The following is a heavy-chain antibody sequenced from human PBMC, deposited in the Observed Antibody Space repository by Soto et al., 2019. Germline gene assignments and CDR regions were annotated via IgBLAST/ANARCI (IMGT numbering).Heavy chain of an antibody. CDR1: GFTFSSYA. CDR3: AKEGSSGWAYYYYGMDV. D-gene: IGHD6-19*01. J-gene: IGHJ6*02. V-gene: IGHV3-23*01. Sequence: PVGSLRLSGAASGFTFSSYAMSWVRQAPGKGLEWVSAISGSGGSTYYADSVKGRFTISRDNSKNTLYLQMNSLRAEDTAVYYCAKEGSSGWAYYYYGMDVWGQGTTVTVS. CDR2: ISGSGGST.